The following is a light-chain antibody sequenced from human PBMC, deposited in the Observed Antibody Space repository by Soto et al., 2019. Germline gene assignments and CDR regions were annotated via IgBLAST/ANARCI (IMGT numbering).Light chain of an antibody. J-gene: IGKJ5*01. CDR2: DAS. V-gene: IGKV3-11*01. CDR1: QSVSSY. CDR3: QQYAHSTPIS. Sequence: EIVFTQSPSTLSLSPGERATLSCRASQSVSSYLAWYQQKPGQAPRLLIYDASNRATGIPARFSGSGSGTDFTLTISRLEPEDFALYYCQQYAHSTPISFGQGTRLEIK.